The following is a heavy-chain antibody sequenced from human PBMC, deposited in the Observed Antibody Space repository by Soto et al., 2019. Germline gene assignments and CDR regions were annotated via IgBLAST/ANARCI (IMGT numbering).Heavy chain of an antibody. Sequence: GVWMRLSCAASGFTFSSYSMNWVRQAPGQGLEWVSSISSSSSYIYYADSVKGRFTISRDNAKNSLYLQMNSLRAEDTAVYYCARVRFRGYSSGWYRGYDAFDIWGQGTMVTVSS. V-gene: IGHV3-21*01. CDR1: GFTFSSYS. J-gene: IGHJ3*02. CDR3: ARVRFRGYSSGWYRGYDAFDI. CDR2: ISSSSSYI. D-gene: IGHD6-19*01.